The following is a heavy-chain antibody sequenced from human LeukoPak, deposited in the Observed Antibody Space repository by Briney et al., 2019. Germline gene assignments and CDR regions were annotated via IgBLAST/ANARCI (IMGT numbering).Heavy chain of an antibody. CDR3: ARVGRDKIQLWSQFDY. CDR1: GFTFSSYW. J-gene: IGHJ4*02. CDR2: IKQDGSEK. D-gene: IGHD5-18*01. Sequence: PGGSLRLSCAASGFTFSSYWMSWVRQAPGKGLEWVADIKQDGSEKYYADSVKGRFTISRDNAKNSLYLQMNSLRAEDTAVYYCARVGRDKIQLWSQFDYWGQGTLVTVSS. V-gene: IGHV3-7*01.